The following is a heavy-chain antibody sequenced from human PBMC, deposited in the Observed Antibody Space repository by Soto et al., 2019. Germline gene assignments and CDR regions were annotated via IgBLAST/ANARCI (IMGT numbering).Heavy chain of an antibody. CDR2: ISAYNGNT. CDR1: GYTFTSYG. CDR3: ARDWYYYDSSGYYRFDY. V-gene: IGHV1-18*01. D-gene: IGHD3-22*01. J-gene: IGHJ4*02. Sequence: QVQLVQSGAEVKKPGTSVKVSCKASGYTFTSYGISWVRQAPGQGLEWMGWISAYNGNTNYAQKLQGRVTMTTDTSTSTAYMELRSLRSDDTAVYYCARDWYYYDSSGYYRFDYWGQGTLVTVSS.